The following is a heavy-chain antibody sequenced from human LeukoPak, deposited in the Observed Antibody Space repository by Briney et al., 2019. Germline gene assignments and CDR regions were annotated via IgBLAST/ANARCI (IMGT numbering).Heavy chain of an antibody. CDR2: IYTSGST. D-gene: IGHD6-13*01. CDR1: GGPISSYY. CDR3: ARDRGGYSSSWYSNWFDP. Sequence: SETLSLTCTDSGGPISSYYWSWIRQPAGKGLEWIGRIYTSGSTNYNPSLKSRVTMSVDTSKNQFSLKLSSVTAADTAVYYCARDRGGYSSSWYSNWFDPWGQGTLVTVSS. J-gene: IGHJ5*02. V-gene: IGHV4-4*07.